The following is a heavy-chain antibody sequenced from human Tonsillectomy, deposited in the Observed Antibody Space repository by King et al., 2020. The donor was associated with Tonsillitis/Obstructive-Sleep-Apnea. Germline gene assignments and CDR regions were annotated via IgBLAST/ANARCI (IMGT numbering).Heavy chain of an antibody. CDR3: ARGQSSSGCLHDY. CDR2: ISSSSSYI. D-gene: IGHD6-19*01. Sequence: VQLVESGGGLVKPGGSLRLSCAASGFTFSGYTMNWVRQAPGKGLEWVSSISSSSSYIYYADSVKGRFTISRDNAKNSLYLQMNSLRAEDTVVYYCARGQSSSGCLHDYWGQGTLVTVSS. CDR1: GFTFSGYT. J-gene: IGHJ4*02. V-gene: IGHV3-21*06.